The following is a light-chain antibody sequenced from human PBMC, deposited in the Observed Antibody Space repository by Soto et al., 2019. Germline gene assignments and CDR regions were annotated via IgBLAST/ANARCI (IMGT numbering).Light chain of an antibody. J-gene: IGLJ1*01. CDR1: NSDVGGYNY. V-gene: IGLV2-8*01. CDR3: SSYAGSSNV. Sequence: QSVLTQPPSASGSPGQSVAISCTGTNSDVGGYNYVSWYQQHPGKAPKLMIYEVNKRPSGVPDRFSGSKSGNTASLTVSGLQAEDEPDYYCSSYAGSSNVFGTGTKVTVL. CDR2: EVN.